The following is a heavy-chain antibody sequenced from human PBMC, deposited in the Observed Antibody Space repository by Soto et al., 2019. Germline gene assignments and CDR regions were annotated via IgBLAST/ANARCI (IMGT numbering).Heavy chain of an antibody. Sequence: GASVKLSFRASVGTFSSYAISWLRHAPGQGLEWMGGIIPIFGTANYAQKFKGRVTITADESTSTAYMELSSLRSEDTAVYYCAFGRGYDSSGYYYWGQGTLVTVYS. CDR1: VGTFSSYA. V-gene: IGHV1-69*13. CDR2: IIPIFGTA. CDR3: AFGRGYDSSGYYY. D-gene: IGHD3-22*01. J-gene: IGHJ4*02.